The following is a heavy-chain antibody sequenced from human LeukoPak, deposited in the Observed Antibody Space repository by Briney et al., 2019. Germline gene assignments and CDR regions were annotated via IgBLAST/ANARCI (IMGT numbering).Heavy chain of an antibody. CDR1: GLTPSSCG. V-gene: IGHV3-23*01. D-gene: IGHD6-19*01. J-gene: IGHJ4*02. CDR2: ISGSGDGT. Sequence: GGSLKLSCAASGLTPSSCGMSWVRQAPGKGLEWVSAISGSGDGTYYADSVKGRFTISRDNSKSMLYLEMNSLRAEDTATYYCAARPTSAAVAPSDFWGQGTLVTVSS. CDR3: AARPTSAAVAPSDF.